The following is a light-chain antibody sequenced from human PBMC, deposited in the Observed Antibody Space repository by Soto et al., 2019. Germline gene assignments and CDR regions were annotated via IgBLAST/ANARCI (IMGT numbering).Light chain of an antibody. CDR2: RND. CDR3: AVWDDRLTGSVA. J-gene: IGLJ2*01. V-gene: IGLV1-47*01. CDR1: SSNIGSNF. Sequence: QSVLTQTPSASGTPGQRVTISCSGSSSNIGSNFVYWYQKFPGTAPKVLIYRNDQRPSGVPDRFSGSKSGTSASLAISGLRSEDEADYYCAVWDDRLTGSVAFGGGTKLTVL.